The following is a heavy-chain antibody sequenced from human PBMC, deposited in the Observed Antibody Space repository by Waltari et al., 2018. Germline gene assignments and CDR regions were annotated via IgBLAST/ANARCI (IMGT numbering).Heavy chain of an antibody. V-gene: IGHV1-3*01. D-gene: IGHD3-10*01. CDR1: GYIFTGYA. J-gene: IGHJ4*02. Sequence: QVQLVQSGAEVKKPGASVKISCKASGYIFTGYAIHWVRQAHGQRLEWMGWINAGNGNTKYSQKFQGRVTITRDTSASTASMELSSLRSEDTAVYYCARARGYYASGPYYNVEKDYWGQGTLVTVSS. CDR3: ARARGYYASGPYYNVEKDY. CDR2: INAGNGNT.